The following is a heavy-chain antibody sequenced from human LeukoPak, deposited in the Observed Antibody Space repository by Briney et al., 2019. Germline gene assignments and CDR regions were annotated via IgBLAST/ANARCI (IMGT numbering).Heavy chain of an antibody. J-gene: IGHJ4*02. CDR1: GGTFSSYA. V-gene: IGHV1-69*13. CDR2: ITPIFGTA. CDR3: ARVRGHYYDSSGYYPFDY. D-gene: IGHD3-22*01. Sequence: SVKVSCKASGGTFSSYAISWVRQAPGQGLEWMGGITPIFGTANYAQKFQGRVTITADESTSTAYMELSSLRSEDTAVYYCARVRGHYYDSSGYYPFDYWGQGTLVTVSS.